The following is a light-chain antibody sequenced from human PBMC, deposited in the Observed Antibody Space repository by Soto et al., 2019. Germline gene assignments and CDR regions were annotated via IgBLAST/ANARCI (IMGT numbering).Light chain of an antibody. CDR1: TSDVRGYNY. CDR3: TSYTSSNTLV. J-gene: IGLJ1*01. CDR2: EVS. Sequence: QAVLTQPASVSGSPGQSIAISCTWTTSDVRGYNYVSWYQHHPGEAPKLMIFEVSNRPSGVSNRFSGSKSGNTASLSISGLQTEDEADYYCTSYTSSNTLVFGTGTKVTVL. V-gene: IGLV2-14*01.